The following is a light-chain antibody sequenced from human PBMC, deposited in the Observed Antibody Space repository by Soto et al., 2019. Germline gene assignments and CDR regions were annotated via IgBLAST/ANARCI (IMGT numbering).Light chain of an antibody. Sequence: QSVLTQPPSASGSPGQSVTISCTGTSSDVGGYNFVSWYQQYPGKAPKLIIYEVSKRPSGVPDRFSGSKSGNTASLTVSGLQAEDEADYYCGSYAGSKNVFGPGTKVTVL. CDR3: GSYAGSKNV. J-gene: IGLJ1*01. CDR2: EVS. CDR1: SSDVGGYNF. V-gene: IGLV2-8*01.